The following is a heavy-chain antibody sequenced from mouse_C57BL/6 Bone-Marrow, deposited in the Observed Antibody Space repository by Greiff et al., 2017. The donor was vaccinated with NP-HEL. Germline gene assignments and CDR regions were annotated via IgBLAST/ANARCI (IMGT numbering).Heavy chain of an antibody. CDR3: ARWAAQALDY. CDR1: GFTFTDYY. D-gene: IGHD3-2*02. V-gene: IGHV7-3*01. Sequence: EVMLVESGGGLVQPGGSLSLSCAASGFTFTDYYMSWVRQPPGKALEWLGFIRNKANGYTTEYSASVKGRFTISRDNSQSILYLQMNALRAEDSATYYCARWAAQALDYWGQGTTLTVSS. J-gene: IGHJ2*01. CDR2: IRNKANGYTT.